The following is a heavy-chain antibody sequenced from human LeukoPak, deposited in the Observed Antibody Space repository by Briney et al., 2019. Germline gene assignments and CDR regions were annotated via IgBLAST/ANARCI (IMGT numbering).Heavy chain of an antibody. V-gene: IGHV4-59*08. D-gene: IGHD5-18*01. J-gene: IGHJ6*02. CDR3: ARHAVWIQLWSNYYGMDV. CDR2: IYYSGST. Sequence: SETLSLTCTVSGGSISSYYWSWIRQPPGKGLEWIGYIYYSGSTNYNPSLKSRVTISVDTSKNQFSLKLSSVTAADTAVYYCARHAVWIQLWSNYYGMDVWGQGTTVTVSS. CDR1: GGSISSYY.